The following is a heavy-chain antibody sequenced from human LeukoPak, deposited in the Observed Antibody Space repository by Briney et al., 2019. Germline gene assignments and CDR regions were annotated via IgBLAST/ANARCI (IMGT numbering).Heavy chain of an antibody. Sequence: GGSLRLSCAASGFTFDDYAMHWVRQAPGKGLEWVSGISWNSGNIGYADSVKGRFTISRDNANNSLYLQMNSLRSDDTAVYYCARLQYYYDSSGYSYYMDVWGKGTTVTISS. CDR3: ARLQYYYDSSGYSYYMDV. D-gene: IGHD3-22*01. J-gene: IGHJ6*03. V-gene: IGHV3-9*01. CDR2: ISWNSGNI. CDR1: GFTFDDYA.